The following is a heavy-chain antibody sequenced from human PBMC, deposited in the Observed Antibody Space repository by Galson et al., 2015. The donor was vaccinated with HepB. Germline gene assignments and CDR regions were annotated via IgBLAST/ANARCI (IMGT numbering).Heavy chain of an antibody. CDR3: AKISGWGHDY. CDR1: GFPFSSYA. CDR2: ISGSGST. Sequence: SLRLSCAASGFPFSSYAMSWVRQAPGKGLEWVSAISGSGSTYYADSVKGRFTISRDNSKNTLYLQMNSLRAEDTAVYYCAKISGWGHDYWGQGTLVTVSS. V-gene: IGHV3-23*01. J-gene: IGHJ4*02. D-gene: IGHD6-19*01.